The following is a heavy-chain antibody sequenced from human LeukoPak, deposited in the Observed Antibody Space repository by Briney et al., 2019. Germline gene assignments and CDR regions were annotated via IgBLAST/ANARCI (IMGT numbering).Heavy chain of an antibody. CDR2: IYYTGTT. D-gene: IGHD6-6*01. CDR3: ASTKTIAARAFGI. V-gene: IGHV4-39*01. J-gene: IGHJ3*02. Sequence: SETLSLTCIVSGGSISSSSYYGGWIRQPPGKGLEWIGSIYYTGTTYYNPSLKSRVTISVDTSKNQFSLKLSSVPAADTVVYYCASTKTIAARAFGIWGQGTMVTVSS. CDR1: GGSISSSSYY.